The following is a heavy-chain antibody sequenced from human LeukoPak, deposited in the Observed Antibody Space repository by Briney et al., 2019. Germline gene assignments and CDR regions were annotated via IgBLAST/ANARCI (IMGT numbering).Heavy chain of an antibody. Sequence: ASVKVSCKASGYTFTSYDINWVRQAPGQGLEWMGWINPNSGGTNYAQKFQGRVTMTRDTSISTAYMELSRLRSDDTAMYYCARGTFGGVIVLRSAFDIWGQGTMVTVSS. CDR3: ARGTFGGVIVLRSAFDI. CDR1: GYTFTSYD. CDR2: INPNSGGT. J-gene: IGHJ3*02. V-gene: IGHV1-2*02. D-gene: IGHD3-16*02.